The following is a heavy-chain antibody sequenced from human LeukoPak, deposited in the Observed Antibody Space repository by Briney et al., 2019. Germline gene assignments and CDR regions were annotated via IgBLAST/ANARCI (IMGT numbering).Heavy chain of an antibody. V-gene: IGHV4-34*01. Sequence: SETLSLTCAVYGGSLSYYYWSWIRQPPEKGLERIGEINRSGSTNYNPSLKSRVSISVDTSKNQFSLKLSSVTAADTAVYYCARGGFYCGDDCYVDYWGQGTLVTVSS. CDR3: ARGGFYCGDDCYVDY. CDR1: GGSLSYYY. J-gene: IGHJ4*02. D-gene: IGHD2-21*02. CDR2: INRSGST.